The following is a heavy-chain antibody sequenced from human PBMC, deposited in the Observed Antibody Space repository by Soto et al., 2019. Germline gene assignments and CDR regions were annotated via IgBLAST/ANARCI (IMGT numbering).Heavy chain of an antibody. CDR2: IYSGGNT. CDR3: ARNPFSSSWYFSP. J-gene: IGHJ5*02. CDR1: GFIVSSNY. D-gene: IGHD6-13*01. Sequence: EVHLVASGGGLVQPGGSLRLSCAASGFIVSSNYMSCVRQAPGKGLEWVSLIYSGGNTFYTDCVKGRFTISRDNSKNTLYLQMNSLRAEDTAIYYCARNPFSSSWYFSPWGQGTLVTVSS. V-gene: IGHV3-66*01.